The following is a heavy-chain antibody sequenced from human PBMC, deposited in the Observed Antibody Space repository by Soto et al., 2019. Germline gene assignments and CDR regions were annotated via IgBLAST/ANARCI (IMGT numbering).Heavy chain of an antibody. CDR1: GFTFSSYS. J-gene: IGHJ4*02. D-gene: IGHD2-2*01. CDR3: ARIGGIVVVPAAYSGTFDY. CDR2: ISSSSSYI. V-gene: IGHV3-21*01. Sequence: GGSLRLSCAASGFTFSSYSMNWVRQAPGKGLEWVSSISSSSSYIYYADSVKGRFTISRDNAKNSRYLQMNSLRAEDTAVYYCARIGGIVVVPAAYSGTFDYWGQGTLVTVSS.